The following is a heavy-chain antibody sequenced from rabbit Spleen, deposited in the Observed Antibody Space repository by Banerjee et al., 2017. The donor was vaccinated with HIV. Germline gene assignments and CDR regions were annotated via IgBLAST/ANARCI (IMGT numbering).Heavy chain of an antibody. CDR2: SYAGSSGST. V-gene: IGHV1S40*01. CDR3: ARDTGTSFSTYGMDL. J-gene: IGHJ6*01. D-gene: IGHD7-1*01. Sequence: QSLEESGGGLVKPGASLTLTCKASGFTLSGYDMCWVRQAPGKGLEWIACSYAGSSGSTYSAIWAKGRFTISKTSSTTVTLQMTSLTAADTATYFCARDTGTSFSTYGMDLWGPGTLVTVS. CDR1: GFTLSGYD.